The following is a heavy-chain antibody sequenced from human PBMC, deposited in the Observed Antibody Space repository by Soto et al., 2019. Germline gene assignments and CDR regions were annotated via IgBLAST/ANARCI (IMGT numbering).Heavy chain of an antibody. J-gene: IGHJ4*02. CDR1: GFTFSSYG. Sequence: PGGSLRLSCAASGFTFSSYGMHWVRQAPGKGLEWVAVISYDGSNKYYADSVKGRFTISRDNSKNTLYLQMNSLRAEDTAVYYCAKEGPQYEWYRPAHLPTPYYFDYWGQGILVTVSS. V-gene: IGHV3-30*18. CDR2: ISYDGSNK. CDR3: AKEGPQYEWYRPAHLPTPYYFDY. D-gene: IGHD2-8*01.